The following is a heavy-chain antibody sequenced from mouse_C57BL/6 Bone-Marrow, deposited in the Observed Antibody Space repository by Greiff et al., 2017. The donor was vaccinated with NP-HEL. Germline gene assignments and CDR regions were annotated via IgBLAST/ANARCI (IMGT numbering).Heavy chain of an antibody. CDR2: IDPENGDT. V-gene: IGHV14-4*01. Sequence: EVQRVESGAELVRPGASVKLSCTASGFNIKDDYMHWVKQRPEQGLEWIGWIDPENGDTEYASKFQGKATITADTSSNTAYLQLSSLTSEDTAVYYCTTKWSNYVDYFDYWGQGTTLTVSS. CDR3: TTKWSNYVDYFDY. CDR1: GFNIKDDY. D-gene: IGHD2-5*01. J-gene: IGHJ2*01.